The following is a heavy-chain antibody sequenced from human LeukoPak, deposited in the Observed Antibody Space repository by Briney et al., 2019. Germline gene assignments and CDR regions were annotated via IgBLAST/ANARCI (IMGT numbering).Heavy chain of an antibody. J-gene: IGHJ2*01. CDR2: ISYDGSNK. V-gene: IGHV3-30*18. D-gene: IGHD3-22*01. Sequence: PGRSLRLPCAASGFTFSSYGMHWVRQAPGKGLEWVAAISYDGSNKYYADSVKGRFTISRDNSKNTLYLQMNSLRAEDTAVYYCAKNRDRGVPTYYYDSSGSSHFDLWGRGTLVTVSS. CDR1: GFTFSSYG. CDR3: AKNRDRGVPTYYYDSSGSSHFDL.